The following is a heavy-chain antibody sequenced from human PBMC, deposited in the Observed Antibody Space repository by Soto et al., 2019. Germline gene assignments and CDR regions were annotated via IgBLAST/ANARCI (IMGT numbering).Heavy chain of an antibody. CDR2: ISPFNGNT. V-gene: IGHV1-18*01. CDR1: GYPFTHYG. D-gene: IGHD3-16*01. Sequence: QVQLVQSGGEVKKPGASVRVSCKSSGYPFTHYGITWIRQAPGQGLEWMGWISPFNGNTNYGQTLQGRVTLTTDTSTSTVVMELRSLTSDDTAVYYCARDQSFDRTYYYGIDVWGQGTTVTVSS. J-gene: IGHJ6*02. CDR3: ARDQSFDRTYYYGIDV.